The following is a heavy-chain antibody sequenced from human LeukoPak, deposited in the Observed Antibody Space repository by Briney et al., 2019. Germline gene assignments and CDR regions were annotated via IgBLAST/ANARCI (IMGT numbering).Heavy chain of an antibody. CDR3: AREYYGSGNSSPSHSDY. V-gene: IGHV4-59*01. J-gene: IGHJ4*02. CDR2: IYYSGSA. CDR1: GGSISSYY. D-gene: IGHD3-10*01. Sequence: PSETLSLTCTVSGGSISSYYWSWIWQSPGKGLEWIGYIYYSGSANYNPSLESRVTISVDTSKNQFSLKLSSVTAADTAVYYCAREYYGSGNSSPSHSDYWGQGTLVTVSS.